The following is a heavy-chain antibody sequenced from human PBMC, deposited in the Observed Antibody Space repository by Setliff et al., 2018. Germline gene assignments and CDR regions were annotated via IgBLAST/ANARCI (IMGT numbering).Heavy chain of an antibody. Sequence: ASVEVSCKSSGYTFTSYPINWMRQAPGQGLEWMGWINTKTGKPTYAQAFTGRIVSSLDTSVSTAYLQISSLKADDTAVYYCARDTGVRGHEISGYYGGGFAYWGQGTPVTVSS. CDR3: ARDTGVRGHEISGYYGGGFAY. CDR2: INTKTGKP. V-gene: IGHV7-4-1*02. D-gene: IGHD3-22*01. CDR1: GYTFTSYP. J-gene: IGHJ4*02.